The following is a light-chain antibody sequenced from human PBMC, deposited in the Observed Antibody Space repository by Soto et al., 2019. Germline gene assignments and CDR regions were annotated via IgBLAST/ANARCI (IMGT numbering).Light chain of an antibody. J-gene: IGKJ5*01. V-gene: IGKV3D-15*01. Sequence: EIVMTQSPTILSVYPGERATLSCRASQSVSSNLAWYQQKPGQAPRLLIYGVYTRAPGIPARFSGSGSGTEFTLTISSLQPEDFATYYCQQYNSYPITFGQGTRLEIK. CDR3: QQYNSYPIT. CDR2: GVY. CDR1: QSVSSN.